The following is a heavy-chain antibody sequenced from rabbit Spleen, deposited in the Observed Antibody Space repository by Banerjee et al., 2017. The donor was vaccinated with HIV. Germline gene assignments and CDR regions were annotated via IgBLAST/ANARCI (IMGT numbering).Heavy chain of an antibody. CDR1: GFTLSSYW. J-gene: IGHJ4*01. V-gene: IGHV1S43*01. D-gene: IGHD1-1*01. CDR2: IYTGSSGST. CDR3: ARGGNTENAYLNL. Sequence: QQQLEESGGGLVKPGGTLTLSCKASGFTLSSYWICWVRQAPGKGLELIAWIYTGSSGSTYYASWAKGRFTISRSTSLDTVDLKMTSLTAADTATYFCARGGNTENAYLNLWGPGTLVTVS.